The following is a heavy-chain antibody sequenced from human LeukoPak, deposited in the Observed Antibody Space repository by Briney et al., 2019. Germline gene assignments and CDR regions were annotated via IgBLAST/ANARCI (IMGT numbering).Heavy chain of an antibody. CDR3: ARASGAGSSGSERYYFDY. CDR2: IRYDGSNK. D-gene: IGHD6-19*01. J-gene: IGHJ4*02. CDR1: GFTFSSYG. Sequence: GGSLRLSCAASGFTFSSYGMHWVRQAPGKGLEWVAFIRYDGSNKYYADSVKGRFTISRDNSKNTLYLQMNSLRAEDTAVYYCARASGAGSSGSERYYFDYWGQGTLVTVSS. V-gene: IGHV3-30*02.